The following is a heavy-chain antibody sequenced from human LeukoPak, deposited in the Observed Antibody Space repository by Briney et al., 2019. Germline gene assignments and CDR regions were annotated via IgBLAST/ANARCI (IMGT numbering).Heavy chain of an antibody. J-gene: IGHJ4*02. V-gene: IGHV3-30*18. Sequence: PGGSLRLSCAASGFTFSTYGMHWVRQAPGKGLEWVAVISYDGSNKYYADSVKGRSTISRDNSKNTLYLQMNSLRAEDTAVYYCAKDSWRVGYGSGSYLGYWGQGTLVTVSS. CDR1: GFTFSTYG. CDR2: ISYDGSNK. D-gene: IGHD3-10*01. CDR3: AKDSWRVGYGSGSYLGY.